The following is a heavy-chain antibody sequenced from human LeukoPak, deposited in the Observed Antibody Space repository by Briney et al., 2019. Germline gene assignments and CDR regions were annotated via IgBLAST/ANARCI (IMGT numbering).Heavy chain of an antibody. CDR1: GGSISSSNYY. J-gene: IGHJ4*02. V-gene: IGHV4-39*07. CDR3: ARGNYDFWSGAIDY. CDR2: IFYNGST. D-gene: IGHD3-3*01. Sequence: SETLTLTCTVSGGSISSSNYYWAWIRQPPGKGLEWIGSIFYNGSTYYNPSLKSQVTISVDTSKNQFSLKLSSVTAADTAVYYCARGNYDFWSGAIDYWGQGTLVTVSS.